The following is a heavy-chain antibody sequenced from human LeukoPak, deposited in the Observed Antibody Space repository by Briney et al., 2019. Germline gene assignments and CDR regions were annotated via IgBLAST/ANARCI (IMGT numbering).Heavy chain of an antibody. J-gene: IGHJ4*02. CDR3: AKHQGNAVAGRYSDY. CDR2: VAGSGGTT. V-gene: IGHV3-23*01. CDR1: GFAFGGYA. D-gene: IGHD6-19*01. Sequence: PGGSLRLSCAASGFAFGGYAMHWVRQAPGKGLEWVSTVAGSGGTTYYADSVKGRFIVSRDNSKNMAYLQMNSLRAEDTAVYYCAKHQGNAVAGRYSDYWGQGTLVTVSP.